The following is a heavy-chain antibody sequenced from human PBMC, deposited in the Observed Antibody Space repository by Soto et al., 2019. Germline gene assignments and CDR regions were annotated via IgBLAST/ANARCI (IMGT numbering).Heavy chain of an antibody. V-gene: IGHV3-64*01. D-gene: IGHD2-2*01. CDR1: GFTFSSYA. J-gene: IGHJ4*02. CDR2: ISSNGGST. Sequence: GGSLRLSCAASGFTFSSYAMHWVRQAPGKGLEYVSAISSNGGSTYYANSVKGRFTISRDNSKNTLYLQMGSLRAEDMAVYYCARRGYCSSTSCYAELDYWGQGTLVTVSS. CDR3: ARRGYCSSTSCYAELDY.